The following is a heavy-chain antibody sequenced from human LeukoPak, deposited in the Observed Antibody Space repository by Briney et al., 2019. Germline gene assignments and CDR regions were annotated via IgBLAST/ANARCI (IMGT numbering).Heavy chain of an antibody. CDR3: ARGTSAGGPISPFDF. CDR1: GFTFSKNW. J-gene: IGHJ4*02. V-gene: IGHV3-74*01. Sequence: GGSLRLSCVASGFTFSKNWMHWVRQAPGKGLVWVSRIQGDGSNTNYADSVKGRFSISRDNAKNTVYLQMNSMRAEDTGIYYCARGTSAGGPISPFDFWGQGTVVTVSS. CDR2: IQGDGSNT. D-gene: IGHD6-13*01.